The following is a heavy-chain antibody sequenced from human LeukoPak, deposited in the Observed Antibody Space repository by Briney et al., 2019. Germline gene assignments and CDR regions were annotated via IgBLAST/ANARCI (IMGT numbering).Heavy chain of an antibody. CDR3: AKVNDFWSGYCDY. J-gene: IGHJ4*02. Sequence: GGSLRLSCAASGFTFSSYAMSWVRQAPGKGLEWVSAISGSGGSTYYADSVKGRFTISRDNSKSTLYLQMNSLRAEDTAVYYCAKVNDFWSGYCDYWGQGTLVTVSS. V-gene: IGHV3-23*01. D-gene: IGHD3-3*01. CDR1: GFTFSSYA. CDR2: ISGSGGST.